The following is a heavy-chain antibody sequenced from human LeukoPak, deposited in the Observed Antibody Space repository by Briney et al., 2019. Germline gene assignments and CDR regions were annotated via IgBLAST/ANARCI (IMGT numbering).Heavy chain of an antibody. CDR2: ISSNGGGT. D-gene: IGHD2-15*01. J-gene: IGHJ4*02. V-gene: IGHV3-64D*09. Sequence: PGGSLRLSCSASGFTFSSFAMHWVRQAPGRGLEYVSAISSNGGGTHYADSVKGRFTISRDNSRNTLYLQMSSLRAEDTAVYHCVKDLWGVRGYCSGGRCPNTTFEYWGQGTLVTVSS. CDR3: VKDLWGVRGYCSGGRCPNTTFEY. CDR1: GFTFSSFA.